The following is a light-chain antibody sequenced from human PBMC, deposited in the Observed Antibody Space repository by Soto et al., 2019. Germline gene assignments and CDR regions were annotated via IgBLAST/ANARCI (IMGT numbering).Light chain of an antibody. CDR3: QQYNNWPPIT. V-gene: IGKV3-15*01. J-gene: IGKJ5*01. CDR1: QSVGSN. CDR2: GAS. Sequence: EIVLTQSPGTLSLSPGEGATLSCGASQSVGSNLAWYQQKPGQAPRLLIYGASTRAAGIPARFSGSGSGTEFTLTISSLQSEDFAVYYCQQYNNWPPITFGQGTRLEIK.